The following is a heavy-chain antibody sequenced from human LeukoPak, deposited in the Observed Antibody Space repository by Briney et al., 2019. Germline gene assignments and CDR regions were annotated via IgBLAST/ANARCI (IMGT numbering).Heavy chain of an antibody. Sequence: GGSLRLSCAASGFMFSSYAMHWDRQAPGKGLEWVAVISYDGSNKYYADSVKGRFTISRDNSKNTLYLQMNSLRVEDTAVYYCARGPYGRQNWFDPWGQGTLVTVSS. CDR1: GFMFSSYA. CDR2: ISYDGSNK. V-gene: IGHV3-30-3*01. D-gene: IGHD4-17*01. J-gene: IGHJ5*02. CDR3: ARGPYGRQNWFDP.